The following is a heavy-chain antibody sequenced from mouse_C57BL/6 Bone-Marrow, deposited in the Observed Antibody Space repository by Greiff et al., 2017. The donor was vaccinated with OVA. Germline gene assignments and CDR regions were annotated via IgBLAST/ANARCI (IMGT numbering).Heavy chain of an antibody. J-gene: IGHJ3*01. CDR1: GYTFTSYW. Sequence: VQLQQSGAELAKPGASVKLSCKASGYTFTSYWMHWVKQRPGQGLEWIGYINPSSGYTKYNQKFKDKATLTADNSSSTAYMQLSSLTYEDSAVYYCARSGYYYGSSYETWFAYWGQGTLVTVSA. CDR2: INPSSGYT. V-gene: IGHV1-7*01. CDR3: ARSGYYYGSSYETWFAY. D-gene: IGHD1-1*01.